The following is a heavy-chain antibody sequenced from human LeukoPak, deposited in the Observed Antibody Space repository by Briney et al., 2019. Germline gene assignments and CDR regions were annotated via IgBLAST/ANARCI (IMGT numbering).Heavy chain of an antibody. Sequence: SETLSLTCAVYGGSFSGYYWSWIRQPPGKGLEWIGEINHSGSTNYNPSLKSRVTISVDTSKNQFSLKLNSVTAADTAVYYCARGTRIAAAGKTYYYYYYMDVWGKGTTVTVSS. V-gene: IGHV4-34*01. CDR1: GGSFSGYY. CDR3: ARGTRIAAAGKTYYYYYYMDV. J-gene: IGHJ6*03. D-gene: IGHD6-13*01. CDR2: INHSGST.